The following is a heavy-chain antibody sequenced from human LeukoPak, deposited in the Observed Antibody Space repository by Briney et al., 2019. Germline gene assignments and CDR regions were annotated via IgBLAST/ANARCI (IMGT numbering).Heavy chain of an antibody. D-gene: IGHD6-19*01. CDR3: AKDLGAWGIAVAGYFDY. CDR2: ISSSSSYI. Sequence: GGSLRLSCAASGFTFSSYSMNWVRQAPGKGLEWVSSISSSSSYIYYADSVKGRFTISRDNSKNTLYLQMNSLRAEDTAVYYCAKDLGAWGIAVAGYFDYWGQGTLVTVSS. CDR1: GFTFSSYS. V-gene: IGHV3-21*04. J-gene: IGHJ4*02.